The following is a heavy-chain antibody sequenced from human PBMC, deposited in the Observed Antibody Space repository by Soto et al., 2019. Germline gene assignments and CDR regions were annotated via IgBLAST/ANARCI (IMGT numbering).Heavy chain of an antibody. Sequence: QVVESGGGFVQPGGSLRLSCAASGFSFSSYEMNWVRQAPGKGLEWIGYIYYSGSTYYNPSLKSRITMSADTSKNQLSLNLSSVTAADTAMYYCAAGPPWEQHFDYWGQGTLVTVSS. CDR3: AAGPPWEQHFDY. CDR2: IYYSGST. J-gene: IGHJ4*02. D-gene: IGHD1-26*01. V-gene: IGHV4-30-4*01. CDR1: GFSFSSYEM.